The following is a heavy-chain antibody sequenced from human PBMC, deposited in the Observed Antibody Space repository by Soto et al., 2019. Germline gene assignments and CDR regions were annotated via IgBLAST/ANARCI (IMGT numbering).Heavy chain of an antibody. CDR2: TDHRGSGS. D-gene: IGHD1-1*01. J-gene: IGHJ4*02. Sequence: QVHLQESGPGLVKPSETLSLPCTVSGVSMRGYYWSWIRQTPGMGLEWIGYTDHRGSGSNYNPSLTSRGIISVDTSKNQFSLKLTSVTAADTAMYYCARRKRDAYNFDYWGQGTLVTASS. V-gene: IGHV4-59*08. CDR3: ARRKRDAYNFDY. CDR1: GVSMRGYY.